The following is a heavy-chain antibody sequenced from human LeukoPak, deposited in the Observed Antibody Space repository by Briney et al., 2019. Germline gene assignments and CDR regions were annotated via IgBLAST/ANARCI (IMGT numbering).Heavy chain of an antibody. J-gene: IGHJ6*04. V-gene: IGHV1-69*06. CDR1: GGTFISYA. CDR2: IIPIFGTA. Sequence: GSSVKVSCKASGGTFISYAISRVRQAPGQGLEWMGGIIPIFGTANYAQKFQGRVTITADKSTSTAYMELSSLRSEDTAVYYCARDPSYDILTGDGEADYYYGMDVWGKGTTVTVSS. CDR3: ARDPSYDILTGDGEADYYYGMDV. D-gene: IGHD3-9*01.